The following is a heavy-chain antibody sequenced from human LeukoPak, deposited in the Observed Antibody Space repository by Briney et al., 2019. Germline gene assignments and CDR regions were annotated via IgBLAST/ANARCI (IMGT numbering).Heavy chain of an antibody. CDR1: GYSFTSYW. J-gene: IGHJ5*02. CDR2: IYPGDSDT. V-gene: IGHV5-51*01. D-gene: IGHD3-9*01. Sequence: PGESLKISCKGSGYSFTSYWIGWVRQMPGKGLEWMGIIYPGDSDTRYSPSFQGQVTISADKSISTAYLRWSSLKASDTAMYYCARHQGVLYYDILTGYRRSNWFDPWGQGTLVTVSS. CDR3: ARHQGVLYYDILTGYRRSNWFDP.